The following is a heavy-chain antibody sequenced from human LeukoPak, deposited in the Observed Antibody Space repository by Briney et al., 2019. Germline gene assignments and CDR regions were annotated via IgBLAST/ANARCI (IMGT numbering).Heavy chain of an antibody. CDR3: VTNSIGYCSGGNCYQVSDY. J-gene: IGHJ4*02. V-gene: IGHV4-4*02. D-gene: IGHD2-15*01. CDR2: IYHSGST. Sequence: SETLSLTCAVSGGSINSNNWWSWVRPPPGEGLEWIGEIYHSGSTNYNPSLKSRVTISVDKSKKQFSLKLSSVTAADTAVYYCVTNSIGYCSGGNCYQVSDYWGQGTLVTVSS. CDR1: GGSINSNNW.